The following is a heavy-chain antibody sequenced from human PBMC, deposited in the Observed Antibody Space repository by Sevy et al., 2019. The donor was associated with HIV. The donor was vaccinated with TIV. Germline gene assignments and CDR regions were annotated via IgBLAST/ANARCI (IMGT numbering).Heavy chain of an antibody. D-gene: IGHD4-17*01. CDR3: AKDFLDYAPFDY. CDR1: GFTFSSYG. J-gene: IGHJ4*02. V-gene: IGHV3-30*02. CDR2: IRYDGSNK. Sequence: LSLTCAASGFTFSSYGMHWVRQAPGKGLEWVAFIRYDGSNKYYADSVKGRFTISRDNSKNTLYLQMNSLRAEDTAVYYCAKDFLDYAPFDYWAREPWSPSPQ.